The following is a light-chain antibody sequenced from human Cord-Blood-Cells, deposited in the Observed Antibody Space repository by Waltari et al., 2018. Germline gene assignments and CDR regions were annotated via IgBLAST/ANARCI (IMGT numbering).Light chain of an antibody. CDR1: TGAVTSGYY. J-gene: IGLJ3*02. CDR2: STS. CDR3: LLYYGGAQV. V-gene: IGLV7-43*01. Sequence: QTVVTQEPSLTVSPGGTVTLTCASSTGAVTSGYYPNWFQQKPGQAPRALIYSTSNKHPWTPARFSGSLLGGKAALTLSGVQPEDEAGYYCLLYYGGAQVFGGGTKLTVL.